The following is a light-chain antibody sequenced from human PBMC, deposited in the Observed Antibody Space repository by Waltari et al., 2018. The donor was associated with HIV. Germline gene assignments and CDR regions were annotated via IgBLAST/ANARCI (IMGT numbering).Light chain of an antibody. CDR2: ANT. CDR3: QSYDSRLSGSV. CDR1: SSNSGTGSD. V-gene: IGLV1-40*01. Sequence: QSALTQPPSVSGAPGHRVTISCTGTSSNSGTGSDVHWYQQLPGTAPKLLIYANTNRPSGVPDRFSGSKSGTSASLAITGLQAEDEADYYCQSYDSRLSGSVFGGGTKLTVL. J-gene: IGLJ3*02.